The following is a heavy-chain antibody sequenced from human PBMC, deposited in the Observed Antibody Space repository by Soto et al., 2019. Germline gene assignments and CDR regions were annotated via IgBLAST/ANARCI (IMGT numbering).Heavy chain of an antibody. V-gene: IGHV1-2*04. CDR2: INPNSGGT. CDR3: ARGIDFSWDTAMVLQPHYYYYGMDV. CDR1: GYTFTGYY. D-gene: IGHD5-18*01. J-gene: IGHJ6*02. Sequence: GASVKVSCKASGYTFTGYYMHWVRQAPGQGLEWMGWINPNSGGTNYAQKFQGWVTMTRDTSISTAYMELSRLRSDDTAVYYCARGIDFSWDTAMVLQPHYYYYGMDVWGQGTTVTVSS.